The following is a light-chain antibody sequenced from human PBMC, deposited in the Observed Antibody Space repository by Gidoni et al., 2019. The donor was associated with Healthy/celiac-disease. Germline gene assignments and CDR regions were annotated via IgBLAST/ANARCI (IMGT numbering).Light chain of an antibody. Sequence: DIVMTQSQDSRAVSLGERATINCKSSQSVLYSSNNKNYLAWYQQKPGQPPKLLISWASTRESGVPDRFSVSGSGTDFTLTISSLQAEDVAVYYCQQYYSTPYTFGQGTKLEIK. CDR2: WAS. CDR1: QSVLYSSNNKNY. V-gene: IGKV4-1*01. J-gene: IGKJ2*01. CDR3: QQYYSTPYT.